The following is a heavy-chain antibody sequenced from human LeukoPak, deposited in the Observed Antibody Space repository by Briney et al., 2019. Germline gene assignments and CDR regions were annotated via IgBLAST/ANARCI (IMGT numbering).Heavy chain of an antibody. CDR1: GFTFSSYA. V-gene: IGHV3-30-3*01. CDR3: ASIAVAGTGN. J-gene: IGHJ4*02. Sequence: PGGPLRLSCAASGFTFSSYAMHWVRQAPGKGLEWVAVISYDGSNKYYADSVKGRFTISRDNSKNTLYLQMNSLRAEDTAVYYCASIAVAGTGNWGQGTLVTVSS. CDR2: ISYDGSNK. D-gene: IGHD6-19*01.